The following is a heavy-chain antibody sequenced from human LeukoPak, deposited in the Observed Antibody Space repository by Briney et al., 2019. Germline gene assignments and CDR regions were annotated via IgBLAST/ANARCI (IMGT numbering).Heavy chain of an antibody. J-gene: IGHJ4*02. Sequence: SETLSLTCTVSGGSISSYYWSWIRQPPGKGLEWIGYIYYSGSTNYNPSLKSRVTISVDTSKNQFSLKLSSVTAADTAVYYCARVNYDFWTYFDYWGQGTLVTVSS. CDR3: ARVNYDFWTYFDY. CDR2: IYYSGST. CDR1: GGSISSYY. D-gene: IGHD3-3*01. V-gene: IGHV4-59*01.